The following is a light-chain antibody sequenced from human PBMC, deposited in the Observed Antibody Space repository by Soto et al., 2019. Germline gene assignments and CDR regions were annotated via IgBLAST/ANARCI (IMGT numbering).Light chain of an antibody. CDR3: AAWDDSQNGPV. J-gene: IGLJ3*02. V-gene: IGLV1-44*01. CDR1: NSNIGSNT. CDR2: SDN. Sequence: QSVLTQPPSASGAPGQRVTISCSGSNSNIGSNTVNWYQQFPGTAPKLLIYSDNRRPSGVPDRFSGSRSGTSASLAISGLQSEDEADYYCAAWDDSQNGPVFGGGTKLTVL.